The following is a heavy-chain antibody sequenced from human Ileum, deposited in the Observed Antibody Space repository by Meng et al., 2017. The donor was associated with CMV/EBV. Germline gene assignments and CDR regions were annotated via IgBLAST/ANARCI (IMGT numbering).Heavy chain of an antibody. J-gene: IGHJ4*02. Sequence: ASVKVSCKASGYTFTRYFMHWVRQAPGQGLEWMGLINPSGGSTTYTQKFQGRVTMTRDTSTSTVYMEVSSLRSEDTAVYYCAREPSADFYFDYWGQGTLVTVSS. CDR3: AREPSADFYFDY. CDR1: GYTFTRYF. V-gene: IGHV1-46*01. CDR2: INPSGGST.